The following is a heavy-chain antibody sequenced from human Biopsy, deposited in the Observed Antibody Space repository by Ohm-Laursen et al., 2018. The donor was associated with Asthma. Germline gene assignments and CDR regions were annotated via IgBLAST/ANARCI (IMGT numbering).Heavy chain of an antibody. CDR1: GGYTGSSDHH. D-gene: IGHD4-17*01. V-gene: IGHV4-30-4*01. J-gene: IGHJ6*02. Sequence: PSETLSLTCRVSGGYTGSSDHHWAWIRQAPGKGLEWIGFVFWSGSTHYSRSLERRVSIFIDTATNEFSMKLWSVTPADTAVYFCARVVSYGDIYFGIDVWGPGNTVVVS. CDR3: ARVVSYGDIYFGIDV. CDR2: VFWSGST.